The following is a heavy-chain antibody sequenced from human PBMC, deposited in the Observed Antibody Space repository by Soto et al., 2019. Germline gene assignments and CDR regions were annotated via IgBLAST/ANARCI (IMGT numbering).Heavy chain of an antibody. Sequence: QVQLVESGGGVVQPGRSLRLSCAASGFTFSSYAMHWVRQAPGKGLEWVAVISYDGSNKYYADSVKGRFTISRDNSKKTLYLKMNSLRAEDTAVYYCARERGSDVLFDYWGQGTLVTVSS. D-gene: IGHD1-26*01. CDR3: ARERGSDVLFDY. J-gene: IGHJ4*02. CDR2: ISYDGSNK. CDR1: GFTFSSYA. V-gene: IGHV3-30-3*01.